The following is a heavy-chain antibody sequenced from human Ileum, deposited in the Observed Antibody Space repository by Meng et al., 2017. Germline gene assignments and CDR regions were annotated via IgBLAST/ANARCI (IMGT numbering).Heavy chain of an antibody. J-gene: IGHJ5*02. Sequence: VQLQESGPGLVKSSQTLSLTCTVSGGSISSGDYYWSCIRRPPGKGLEWIGYIFDTGPPSYSPPLRSRLSISMDTSKNQFSLRLTSVSAADTAVYYCAASLDGNRFDPWGQGTLVTVSS. D-gene: IGHD1-26*01. V-gene: IGHV4-30-4*01. CDR2: IFDTGPP. CDR1: GGSISSGDYY. CDR3: AASLDGNRFDP.